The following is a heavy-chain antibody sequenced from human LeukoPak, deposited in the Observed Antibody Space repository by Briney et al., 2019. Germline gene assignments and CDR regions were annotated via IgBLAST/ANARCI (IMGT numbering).Heavy chain of an antibody. J-gene: IGHJ4*02. V-gene: IGHV3-7*01. Sequence: GGSLRLSCAASGFTFSSYWMSWVRQAPGKGLEWVANIKQDGNEKYYLDSVRGRFTISRDSAKNSLYLQMNSLRAEDTAVYYCARGYDFWSGYPYYFDYWGQGTLVTVSS. CDR3: ARGYDFWSGYPYYFDY. CDR1: GFTFSSYW. CDR2: IKQDGNEK. D-gene: IGHD3-3*01.